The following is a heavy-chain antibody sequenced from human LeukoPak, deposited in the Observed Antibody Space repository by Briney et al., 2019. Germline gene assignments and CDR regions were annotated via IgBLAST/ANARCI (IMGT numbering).Heavy chain of an antibody. D-gene: IGHD3-16*01. J-gene: IGHJ4*02. Sequence: PGGSLRLSCVASGFTFSDHYMSWIRQAPGKGLEWLSYISNTGTRIFYADSVKGRFTISRDNSRNTLYLQMNSLRVEDTAVYYCAKGMNPLPSYDDYWGQGTLVTVSS. CDR1: GFTFSDHY. CDR2: ISNTGTRI. V-gene: IGHV3-11*01. CDR3: AKGMNPLPSYDDY.